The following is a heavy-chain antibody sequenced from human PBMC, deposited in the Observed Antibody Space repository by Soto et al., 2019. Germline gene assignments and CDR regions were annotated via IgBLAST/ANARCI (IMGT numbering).Heavy chain of an antibody. CDR1: GGSISSYY. D-gene: IGHD2-2*01. CDR3: ARDSLGYCSSTCCSRGYYYYYMDV. CDR2: IYYSGST. V-gene: IGHV4-59*01. J-gene: IGHJ6*03. Sequence: PSETLSLTCTVSGGSISSYYWSWIRQPPGKGLEWIGYIYYSGSTNYNPSLKSRVTISVDTSKNQFSLKLSSVTAADTAVYYCARDSLGYCSSTCCSRGYYYYYMDVWGKGTTVTVSS.